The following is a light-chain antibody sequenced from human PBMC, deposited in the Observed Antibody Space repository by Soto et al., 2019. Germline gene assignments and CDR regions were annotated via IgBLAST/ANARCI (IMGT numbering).Light chain of an antibody. J-gene: IGLJ1*01. Sequence: QSVLTQSPSASGTPGQRVTISCSGTSSNIGTNYVNWYQQLPGTAPKLLIYYDNLRPSGVPDRISGSKSGTSASLAISGLQSDDEADYYCAAWDDSLNGRVFGTGTKLTVL. CDR3: AAWDDSLNGRV. CDR1: SSNIGTNY. V-gene: IGLV1-44*01. CDR2: YDN.